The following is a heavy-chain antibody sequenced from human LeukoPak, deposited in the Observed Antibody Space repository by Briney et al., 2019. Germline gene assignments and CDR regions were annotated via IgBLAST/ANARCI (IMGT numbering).Heavy chain of an antibody. Sequence: GGSLRLSCAASGFTFSSYAMSWVRQAPARGLEWVSSLRGDGETFYGDSVKGRFTLSRDESRNTVYLQMNNLRVDDTAVYFCAKASWVSSADAVLWGQGTVVTVSS. CDR1: GFTFSSYA. J-gene: IGHJ4*02. D-gene: IGHD3-3*01. CDR2: LRGDGET. V-gene: IGHV3-23*01. CDR3: AKASWVSSADAVL.